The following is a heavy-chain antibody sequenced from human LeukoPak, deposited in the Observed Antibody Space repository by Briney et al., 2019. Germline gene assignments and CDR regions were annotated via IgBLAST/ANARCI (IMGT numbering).Heavy chain of an antibody. CDR3: ARARIDY. V-gene: IGHV3-7*04. D-gene: IGHD1-14*01. CDR1: GFTFSSYW. Sequence: GGSLRLSCVASGFTFSSYWMTWVRQAPGKGLEWVANIKDDGGEIYSVDSGKGRFTISRDNAKNSLDLQMSSLVAEETTVHYCARARIDYWGQGTLVTVSS. CDR2: IKDDGGEI. J-gene: IGHJ4*02.